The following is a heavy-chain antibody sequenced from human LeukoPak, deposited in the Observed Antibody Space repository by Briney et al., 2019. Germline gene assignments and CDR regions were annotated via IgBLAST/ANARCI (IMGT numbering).Heavy chain of an antibody. V-gene: IGHV1-69*04. CDR2: ITSILGTA. CDR1: GGTFSSYA. J-gene: IGHJ6*02. CDR3: ARAHRTTVGPLYYYYGMDV. D-gene: IGHD4-23*01. Sequence: SVKVSCKASGGTFSSYAISWVRQAPGQGLEWMGRITSILGTANYAQKFQGRVAITADKSTSTAYMELSSLRSEDTAVYYCARAHRTTVGPLYYYYGMDVWGQGTTVTVSS.